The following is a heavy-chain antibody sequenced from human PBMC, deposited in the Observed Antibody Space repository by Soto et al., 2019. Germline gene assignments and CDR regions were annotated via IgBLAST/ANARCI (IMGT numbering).Heavy chain of an antibody. D-gene: IGHD3-16*02. V-gene: IGHV4-59*01. Sequence: SETLSLTCTVSGGSISSYYWSWIRQPPGKGLEWIGYIYYSGSTNYNPSLKSRVTISVDTSKNQFSLKLSSVTAADTAVYYCAVAFTFGGVIVIALDIWGQGTRVTVS. CDR3: AVAFTFGGVIVIALDI. CDR2: IYYSGST. J-gene: IGHJ3*02. CDR1: GGSISSYY.